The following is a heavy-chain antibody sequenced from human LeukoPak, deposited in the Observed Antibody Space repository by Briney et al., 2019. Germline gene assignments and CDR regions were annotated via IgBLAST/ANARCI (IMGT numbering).Heavy chain of an antibody. D-gene: IGHD3-3*01. CDR3: AKDGVGTDYYYYMDV. V-gene: IGHV3-23*01. J-gene: IGHJ6*03. Sequence: PGGSLRLSCTASGFSFSSPGMNWVRQAPGKGLEWVSTISGSGGNTYYADSVQGRFTISRDNSKNTLYLQMNSLRTEDTAVYYCAKDGVGTDYYYYMDVWGKGTTVTVSS. CDR2: ISGSGGNT. CDR1: GFSFSSPG.